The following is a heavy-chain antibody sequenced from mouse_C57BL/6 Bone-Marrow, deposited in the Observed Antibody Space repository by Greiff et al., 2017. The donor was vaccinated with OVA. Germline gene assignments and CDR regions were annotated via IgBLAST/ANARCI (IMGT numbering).Heavy chain of an antibody. CDR2: ISNGGGST. Sequence: EVKLVESGGGLVQPGGSLKLSCAASGFTFSDYYMYWVRQTPEKRLEWVAYISNGGGSTYYPDTVKGRFTISRDNAKNTLYLQMSRLKSEDTAMYYCARHWTVPFAYWGQGTLVTVSA. CDR1: GFTFSDYY. V-gene: IGHV5-12*01. D-gene: IGHD1-1*01. J-gene: IGHJ3*01. CDR3: ARHWTVPFAY.